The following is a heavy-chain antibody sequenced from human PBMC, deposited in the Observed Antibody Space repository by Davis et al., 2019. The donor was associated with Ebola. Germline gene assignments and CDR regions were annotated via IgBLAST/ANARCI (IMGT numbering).Heavy chain of an antibody. CDR2: FNPSGGST. CDR3: ASRKPAAGTGS. D-gene: IGHD1-1*01. CDR1: GYIFIRYY. J-gene: IGHJ5*02. Sequence: ASVPVSCKASGYIFIRYYIHWVRQAPGQGLEWMGLFNPSGGSTTCAQKFQGRVTMTRDTSAETVYMEMSSLRSEYTAVYYCASRKPAAGTGSWGQGTLVTVSS. V-gene: IGHV1-46*01.